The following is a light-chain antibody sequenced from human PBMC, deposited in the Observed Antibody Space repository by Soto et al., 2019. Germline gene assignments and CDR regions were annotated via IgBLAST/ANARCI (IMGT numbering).Light chain of an antibody. CDR1: SSDVGAYNS. CDR3: SSFTSSMTNV. CDR2: DVS. V-gene: IGLV2-14*03. Sequence: QSVLTQPASVSGSPGQSITISCTGTSSDVGAYNSVSWYQQHPGKAPKLMIYDVSNRPSGVSNRFSGSKSGNTASLTISGLQAADEADYFCSSFTSSMTNVFGSGTKVTVL. J-gene: IGLJ1*01.